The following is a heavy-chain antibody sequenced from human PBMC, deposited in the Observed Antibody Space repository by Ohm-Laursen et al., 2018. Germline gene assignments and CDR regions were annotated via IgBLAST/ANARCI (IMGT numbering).Heavy chain of an antibody. J-gene: IGHJ4*02. V-gene: IGHV3-21*06. CDR2: IISSGTYT. Sequence: SLRLSCTASGFTFSSYPINWVRQAPGKGLEWVSSIISSGTYTFYADSVKGRFTISRDNAKNSLFLQMSSLRAEDTAVYYCARDFSSSSLDFWGLGTLVTVSS. D-gene: IGHD6-6*01. CDR3: ARDFSSSSLDF. CDR1: GFTFSSYP.